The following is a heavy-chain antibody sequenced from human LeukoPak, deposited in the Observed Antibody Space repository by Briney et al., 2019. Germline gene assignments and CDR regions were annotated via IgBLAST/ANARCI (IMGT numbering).Heavy chain of an antibody. CDR3: ARGLPRGDSSGYSIFDY. J-gene: IGHJ4*02. Sequence: PSETLSLTCTVSGGSISSGGYYWSWIRQHPGKRLEWIGYIYYSGSTYYNPSLKSRVTISVDSSKNQFSLKLGSVTAVDTAVYYCARGLPRGDSSGYSIFDYWGQGTLVTVSS. D-gene: IGHD3-22*01. V-gene: IGHV4-31*03. CDR2: IYYSGST. CDR1: GGSISSGGYY.